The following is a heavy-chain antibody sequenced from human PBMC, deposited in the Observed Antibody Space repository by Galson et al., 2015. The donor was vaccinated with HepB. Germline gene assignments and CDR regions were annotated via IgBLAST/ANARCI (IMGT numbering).Heavy chain of an antibody. CDR1: GGSISSSSYY. CDR2: IYYSGST. Sequence: SETLSLTCTVSGGSISSSSYYWGWIRQPPGKGLEWIGSIYYSGSTYYNPSLKSRVTISVDTSKNQFSLKLSSVTAADTAVYYCARQEGVVLRFLEWSPNWFDPWGQGTLVTVSS. D-gene: IGHD3-3*01. J-gene: IGHJ5*02. V-gene: IGHV4-39*01. CDR3: ARQEGVVLRFLEWSPNWFDP.